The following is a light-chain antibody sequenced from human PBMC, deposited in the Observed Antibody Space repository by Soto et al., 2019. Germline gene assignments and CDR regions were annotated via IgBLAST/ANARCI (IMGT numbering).Light chain of an antibody. CDR3: QHFDNLPIN. J-gene: IGKJ5*01. Sequence: DIQMTQSPSSLSASVGDRVTITCQASQDITNYLNWYQQKPGKAPKLLIYDASTLETGVSSRFSGSGYGTDFAFTISSLQPEDIATYYCQHFDNLPINFGQGTRLEIK. V-gene: IGKV1-33*01. CDR2: DAS. CDR1: QDITNY.